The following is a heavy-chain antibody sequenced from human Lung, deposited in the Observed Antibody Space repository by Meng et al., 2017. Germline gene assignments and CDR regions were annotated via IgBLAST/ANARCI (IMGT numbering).Heavy chain of an antibody. CDR1: GFTFCSYA. J-gene: IGHJ4*02. Sequence: EVQLLESGGGLVQLVGFPRLSCVASGFTFCSYAMTWVRKAPGKGLEWVSSISGSGGSTYYADSVRGRFTISRDNSKNTVYLQMNSLRAEDTAIYYCVRRIEYSSSSGYWGQGTLVTVSS. CDR2: ISGSGGST. D-gene: IGHD6-6*01. CDR3: VRRIEYSSSSGY. V-gene: IGHV3-23*01.